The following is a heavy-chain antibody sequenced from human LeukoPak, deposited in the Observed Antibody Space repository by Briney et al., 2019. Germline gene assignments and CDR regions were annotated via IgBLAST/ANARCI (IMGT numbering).Heavy chain of an antibody. J-gene: IGHJ4*02. D-gene: IGHD3-10*01. CDR1: GFTFSSYA. CDR3: AKVVLMIRGVTSYFDY. Sequence: GGSLRLSCAASGFTFSSYAMSWVRQAPGKGLEWVSAISGSGGSIYYADSVKGRFTISRDNSKNTLYLQMNSLRAEDTAVYYCAKVVLMIRGVTSYFDYWGQGTLVTVSS. V-gene: IGHV3-23*01. CDR2: ISGSGGSI.